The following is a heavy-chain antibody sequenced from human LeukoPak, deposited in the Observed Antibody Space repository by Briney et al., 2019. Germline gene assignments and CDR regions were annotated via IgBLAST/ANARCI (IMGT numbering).Heavy chain of an antibody. CDR2: MSSSGST. Sequence: SETLSLTCNVSGGSISSHYWTWIRQPAGKGLEWIGRMSSSGSTNYNPSLQSRVTMSVDTSKNQFSLKLSSVTAADTAVYYCAREDYDSSGYYELYYFDYWGQGTLVTVSS. CDR1: GGSISSHY. D-gene: IGHD3-22*01. V-gene: IGHV4-4*07. J-gene: IGHJ4*02. CDR3: AREDYDSSGYYELYYFDY.